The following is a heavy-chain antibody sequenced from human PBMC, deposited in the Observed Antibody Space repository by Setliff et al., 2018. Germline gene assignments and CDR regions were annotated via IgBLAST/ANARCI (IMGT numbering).Heavy chain of an antibody. CDR3: ARAPSVELVTIRTNSWFTY. CDR2: VGVYNGDT. D-gene: IGHD5-18*01. CDR1: GYTFRNYA. J-gene: IGHJ4*02. V-gene: IGHV1-18*01. Sequence: PSVKVSCKASGYTFRNYAFAWVRQAPGQGLEWVGWVGVYNGDTNYAQKFQGRVTLTTDTSTSTAYMELRSLTSDDSAFYYCARAPSVELVTIRTNSWFTYWGQGTLVTVSS.